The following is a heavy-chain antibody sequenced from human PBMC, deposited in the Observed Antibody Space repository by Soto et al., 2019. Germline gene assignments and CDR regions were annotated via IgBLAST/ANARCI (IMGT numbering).Heavy chain of an antibody. CDR1: GFTFDEFG. CDR3: ARGYGDYSAEYLQQ. Sequence: GGSLRLSCAASGFTFDEFGMKWVRQAPGKGLEWISYISSSSGTIYYADSVKGRFTISRDNAKNSLYLQMNSLRAEDTAVYYCARGYGDYSAEYLQQWGQGTLVTVSS. V-gene: IGHV3-48*01. D-gene: IGHD4-17*01. CDR2: ISSSSGTI. J-gene: IGHJ1*01.